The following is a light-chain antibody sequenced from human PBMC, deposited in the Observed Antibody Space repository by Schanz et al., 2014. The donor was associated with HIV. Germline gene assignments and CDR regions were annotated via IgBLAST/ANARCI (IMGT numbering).Light chain of an antibody. CDR3: QSYDSSLSCYV. Sequence: QSVLTQPPSASGTPGQRVTISCSGTTSNIGTNTVNWYQQLPGTAPKLLIYNTDQRPSGVPDRFSGSKSGTAASLAISGLQSEDEADYYCQSYDSSLSCYVFGTGTKLTVL. V-gene: IGLV1-44*01. J-gene: IGLJ1*01. CDR2: NTD. CDR1: TSNIGTNT.